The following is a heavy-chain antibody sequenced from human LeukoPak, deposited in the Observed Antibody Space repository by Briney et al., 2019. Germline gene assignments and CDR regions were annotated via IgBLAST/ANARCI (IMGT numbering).Heavy chain of an antibody. CDR2: INPNSGGT. CDR3: ARVGGYFDWLFIPHFDY. J-gene: IGHJ4*02. D-gene: IGHD3-9*01. CDR1: GYTFTGYY. Sequence: ASVKVSCKASGYTFTGYYMHWVRQAPGQGLEWMGWINPNSGGTNYAQKFQGRVTMTRDTSISTAYMELSRLRSDDTAVYYCARVGGYFDWLFIPHFDYWGQGTLVTVSS. V-gene: IGHV1-2*02.